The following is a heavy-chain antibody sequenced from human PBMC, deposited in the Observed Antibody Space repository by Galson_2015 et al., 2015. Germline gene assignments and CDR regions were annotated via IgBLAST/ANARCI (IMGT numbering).Heavy chain of an antibody. CDR1: GFTFSSYS. CDR3: ARGLLGIAVAGTGDY. CDR2: ISSSSSTI. J-gene: IGHJ4*02. D-gene: IGHD6-19*01. Sequence: SLRLSCAASGFTFSSYSMNWVRQAPGKGLEWVSYISSSSSTIYYADSVKGRFAISRDNAKNSLYLQMNSLRDEDTAVYYCARGLLGIAVAGTGDYWGLGTLVTVSS. V-gene: IGHV3-48*02.